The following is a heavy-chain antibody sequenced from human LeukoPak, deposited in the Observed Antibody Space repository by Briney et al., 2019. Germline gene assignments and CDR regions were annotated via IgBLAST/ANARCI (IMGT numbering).Heavy chain of an antibody. CDR3: ARAKRQQLVLGNWFDP. Sequence: PGGSLRLSCAASGFTFSSYSMNWVRQAPGKGLEWVSSISSSSTYIYYADSVKGRFTISRDNAKNSLYLQMNSLGAEDTAVYYCARAKRQQLVLGNWFDPWGQGTLVTVSS. CDR1: GFTFSSYS. CDR2: ISSSSTYI. V-gene: IGHV3-21*01. D-gene: IGHD6-13*01. J-gene: IGHJ5*02.